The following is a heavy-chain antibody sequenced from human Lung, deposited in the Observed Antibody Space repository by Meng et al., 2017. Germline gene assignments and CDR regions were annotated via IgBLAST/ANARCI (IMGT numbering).Heavy chain of an antibody. V-gene: IGHV4-39*07. Sequence: ETMSLTCTVSGGSISSSSYYWGWIRQPPGKGLEWIGSIYYSGSTYYNPSLKSRVTISVDTSKNQFSLKLSSVTAADTAVYYCARDPRVYDSSGYPTGEWGYWGQGTLVTVSS. D-gene: IGHD3-22*01. CDR3: ARDPRVYDSSGYPTGEWGY. J-gene: IGHJ4*02. CDR2: IYYSGST. CDR1: GGSISSSSYY.